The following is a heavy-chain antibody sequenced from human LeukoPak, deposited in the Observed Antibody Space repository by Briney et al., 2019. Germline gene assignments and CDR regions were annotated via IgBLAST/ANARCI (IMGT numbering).Heavy chain of an antibody. J-gene: IGHJ3*02. CDR1: GGSISSYY. CDR2: IYCSGST. D-gene: IGHD3-10*01. V-gene: IGHV4-59*01. Sequence: SETLSLTCTVSGGSISSYYWSWVRQPAGKGMEWLGYIYCSGSTNYNPSLKSRDTISVDTSKNQFSLKLSSVTAADTAVYYCARGGSGSCYKRLDRGAFDIWGQGTMVTVSS. CDR3: ARGGSGSCYKRLDRGAFDI.